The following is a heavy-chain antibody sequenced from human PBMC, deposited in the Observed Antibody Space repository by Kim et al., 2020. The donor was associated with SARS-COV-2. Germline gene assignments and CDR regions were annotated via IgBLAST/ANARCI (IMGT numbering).Heavy chain of an antibody. V-gene: IGHV5-51*01. J-gene: IGHJ4*02. CDR1: GYRFSNFW. D-gene: IGHD3-22*01. CDR3: ARPFHDNSGFYYYIDY. CDR2: IYPGDSET. Sequence: GASLKISCEVSGYRFSNFWIGWVRQMPGKGPEWMGIIYPGDSETRYTPSFQGQVTISADKSINTAYLQWYSLKVSDTTMYFCARPFHDNSGFYYYIDYWGQGTLVTVSS.